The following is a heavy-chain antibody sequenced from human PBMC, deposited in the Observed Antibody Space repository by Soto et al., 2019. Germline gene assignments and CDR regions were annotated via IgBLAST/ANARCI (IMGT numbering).Heavy chain of an antibody. Sequence: EVQLVESGGGLVQPGGSLRLSCAASGFTVSIYWMKWVRQTPVKGLEWVANINQDGSEKNYVDSVRGRFTLSRDNAKNSLYLQMSSLRAEDTAIYYCARGPGGSNDGTFNYWGQGALVTVSS. D-gene: IGHD2-15*01. J-gene: IGHJ4*02. CDR3: ARGPGGSNDGTFNY. V-gene: IGHV3-7*05. CDR2: INQDGSEK. CDR1: GFTVSIYW.